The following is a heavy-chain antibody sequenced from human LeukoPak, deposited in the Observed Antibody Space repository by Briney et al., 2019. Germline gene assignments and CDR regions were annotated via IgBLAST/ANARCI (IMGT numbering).Heavy chain of an antibody. J-gene: IGHJ5*01. CDR2: IFPSGST. D-gene: IGHD5-24*01. CDR3: AKLNPRRWFDS. CDR1: DGSIIAYY. Sequence: SETLSLTCTVSDGSIIAYYWSWIRQPAGKGLEYIGRIFPSGSTTYDPSLKSRVTMSVDTSKNQFSLKLTSVTAADTAVYYCAKLNPRRWFDSWGQGIL. V-gene: IGHV4-4*07.